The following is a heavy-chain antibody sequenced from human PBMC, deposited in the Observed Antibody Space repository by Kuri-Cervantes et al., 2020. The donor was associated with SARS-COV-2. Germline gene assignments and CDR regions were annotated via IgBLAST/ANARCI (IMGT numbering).Heavy chain of an antibody. CDR1: GFTFSSYS. CDR2: ISSSSSYI. D-gene: IGHD5-24*01. V-gene: IGHV3-21*01. Sequence: GESLKISCAASGFTFSSYSMNWVRQAPGKGLEWVSSISSSSSYIYYADPVKGRFTISRDNAKNSLYLQMNSLRAEDTAVYYCARLPPRGRDGYNSDYWGHGTLVTVSS. CDR3: ARLPPRGRDGYNSDY. J-gene: IGHJ4*01.